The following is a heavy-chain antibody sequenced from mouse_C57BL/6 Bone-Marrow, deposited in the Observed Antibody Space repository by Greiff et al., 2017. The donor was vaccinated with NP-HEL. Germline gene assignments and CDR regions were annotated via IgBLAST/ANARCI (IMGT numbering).Heavy chain of an antibody. V-gene: IGHV1-69*01. CDR1: GYTFTSYW. J-gene: IGHJ2*01. CDR3: ARFDY. Sequence: QVQLKQPGAELVMPGASVKLSCKASGYTFTSYWMHWVKQRPGQGLEWIGEIDPSDSYTNYNQKFKGKSTLTVDKSSSTAYMQLSSLTSEDSAVYYCARFDYWGQGTTLTVSS. CDR2: IDPSDSYT.